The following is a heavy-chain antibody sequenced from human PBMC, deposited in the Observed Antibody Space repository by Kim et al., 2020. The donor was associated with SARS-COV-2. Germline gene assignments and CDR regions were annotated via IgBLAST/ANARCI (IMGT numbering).Heavy chain of an antibody. CDR2: TYYRSKWYN. CDR1: GDSVSSNSAA. J-gene: IGHJ6*02. Sequence: SQTLSLTCAISGDSVSSNSAAWNWIRQSPSRGLEWLGRTYYRSKWYNDYAVSVKSRVTINPDTSKNQFSLQLNSVTPEDTAVYYCARVPGDYYGSGSYHYGMDVWGQGTTVTVSS. CDR3: ARVPGDYYGSGSYHYGMDV. D-gene: IGHD3-10*01. V-gene: IGHV6-1*01.